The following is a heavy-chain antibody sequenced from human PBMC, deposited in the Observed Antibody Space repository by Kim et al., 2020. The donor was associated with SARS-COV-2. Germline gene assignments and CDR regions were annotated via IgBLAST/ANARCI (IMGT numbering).Heavy chain of an antibody. CDR1: GDSVSSNSAA. J-gene: IGHJ4*02. CDR3: ARGDLYSGSRRSVAPLFDF. V-gene: IGHV6-1*01. Sequence: SQTLPLTCAISGDSVSSNSAAWNWIRQSPSRGLEWLGRTYYRSKWYNDYAVSVKSRITINPDTSKNQFSLQLNSVTPEDTAVYYCARGDLYSGSRRSVAPLFDFWGQGTPVTLSS. CDR2: TYYRSKWYN. D-gene: IGHD1-26*01.